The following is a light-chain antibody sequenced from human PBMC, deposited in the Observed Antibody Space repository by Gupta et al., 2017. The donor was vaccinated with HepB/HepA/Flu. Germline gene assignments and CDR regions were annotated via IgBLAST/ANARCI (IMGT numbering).Light chain of an antibody. J-gene: IGKJ2*01. CDR1: QTISRN. CDR2: GAS. Sequence: DIQMTQSPTSLSASVGDRVTITCRASQTISRNLNWYQQQPGKAPKLLIYGASTLQGGVPSRFSGSGSGTDFTLTISRLQTEDFATYYCQQSDSPPYTFGQGTKLEIK. CDR3: QQSDSPPYT. V-gene: IGKV1-39*01.